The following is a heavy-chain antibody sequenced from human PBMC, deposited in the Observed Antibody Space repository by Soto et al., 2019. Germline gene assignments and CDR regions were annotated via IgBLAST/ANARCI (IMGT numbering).Heavy chain of an antibody. CDR2: IYYSGST. CDR1: GGSISNSDYY. CDR3: VRTVSRWYWAFDV. Sequence: QLQLQESGPGLVKPSETLSLTCTVSGGSISNSDYYWGWIRQPPGKGLEWIGSIYYSGSTFYSPSLKSRVTLSVDTSKNQFSLRLQSVTAADTAVYYCVRTVSRWYWAFDVWGHGTMVTVSS. D-gene: IGHD6-13*01. V-gene: IGHV4-39*01. J-gene: IGHJ3*01.